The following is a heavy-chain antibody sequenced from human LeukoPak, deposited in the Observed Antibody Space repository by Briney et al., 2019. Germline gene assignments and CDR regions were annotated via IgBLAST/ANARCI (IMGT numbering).Heavy chain of an antibody. J-gene: IGHJ6*02. CDR3: AKQNGPAAVNYYYGMDV. Sequence: ASVKVSCKASGYTFTGYYMHWVRQAPGQGLEWMGWINPNSGGTNYAQKFQGRVTMTRDTSISTAYMELSRLRSDDTAVYYCAKQNGPAAVNYYYGMDVWGQGTTVTVSS. CDR1: GYTFTGYY. V-gene: IGHV1-2*02. CDR2: INPNSGGT. D-gene: IGHD6-13*01.